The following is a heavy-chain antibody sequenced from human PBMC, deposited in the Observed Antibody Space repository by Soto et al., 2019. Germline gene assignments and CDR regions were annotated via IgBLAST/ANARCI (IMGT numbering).Heavy chain of an antibody. D-gene: IGHD2-2*01. CDR1: GFTFSSYS. V-gene: IGHV3-21*01. Sequence: GGSLRLSCAASGFTFSSYSMNWVRQAPGKGLEWVSSISSSSSYIYYADSVKGRFTISRDNAKNSLYLQMNSLRAEDTAVYYCARDGQDIVVVPAAIPFAYYMDVWGKGTTVTVSS. J-gene: IGHJ6*03. CDR2: ISSSSSYI. CDR3: ARDGQDIVVVPAAIPFAYYMDV.